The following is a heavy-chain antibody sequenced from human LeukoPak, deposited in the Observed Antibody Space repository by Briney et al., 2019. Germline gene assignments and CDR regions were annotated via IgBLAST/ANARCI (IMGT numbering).Heavy chain of an antibody. CDR3: ARYNYYDSSGYIDY. V-gene: IGHV4-59*12. CDR1: GGSISSSY. CDR2: ISDSGST. D-gene: IGHD3-22*01. J-gene: IGHJ4*02. Sequence: SETLSLTCTVSGGSISSSYWSWIRQPPGKGLEWIGYISDSGSTNYNPSLKSRVTISVDRSKNQFSLKLSSVTAADTAVYYCARYNYYDSSGYIDYWGQGTLVTVSS.